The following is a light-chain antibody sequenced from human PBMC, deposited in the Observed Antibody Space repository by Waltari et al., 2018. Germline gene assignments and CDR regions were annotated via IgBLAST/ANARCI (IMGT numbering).Light chain of an antibody. J-gene: IGLJ3*02. V-gene: IGLV1-40*01. Sequence: QSVLTQPPSVSGAPGQRVTISCTGSNSNIGAGFDVHWYKQIPGTAPKVLIYGNTKRPSGVPDRFSGSKSGTSASLAITGLQAEDEADYYCQSYDSSLTAWVFGGGTRLTVL. CDR3: QSYDSSLTAWV. CDR1: NSNIGAGFD. CDR2: GNT.